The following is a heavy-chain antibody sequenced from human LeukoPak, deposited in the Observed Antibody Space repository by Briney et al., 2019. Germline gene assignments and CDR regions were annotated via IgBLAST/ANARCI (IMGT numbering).Heavy chain of an antibody. CDR1: GFTFISEA. J-gene: IGHJ4*02. CDR2: IRPAGGTT. D-gene: IGHD3-22*01. CDR3: ARAAGRSGYDY. Sequence: GGSLRLSCAVSGFTFISEAIGSVRQLPGGGLGWVSTIRPAGGTTSYAPCMKGQFTISRNNSKSTLYLQMNSLRAEDTAVYYCARAAGRSGYDYWGQGTLVTVSS. V-gene: IGHV3-23*01.